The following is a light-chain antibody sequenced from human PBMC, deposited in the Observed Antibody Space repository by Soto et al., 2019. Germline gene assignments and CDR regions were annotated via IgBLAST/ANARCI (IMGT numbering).Light chain of an antibody. Sequence: DIQMTQSPSTLSASVRNRVTITCRASQSISSWLAWYQQKPGKAPKLLIYKASSLESGVPSRFSGSGSGTEFTLTISSLQPDDFATYYCQQYNSYWWTFGQGTKVDIK. J-gene: IGKJ1*01. CDR1: QSISSW. V-gene: IGKV1-5*03. CDR2: KAS. CDR3: QQYNSYWWT.